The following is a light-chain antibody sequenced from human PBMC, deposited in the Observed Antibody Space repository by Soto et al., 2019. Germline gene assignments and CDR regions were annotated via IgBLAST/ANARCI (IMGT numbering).Light chain of an antibody. V-gene: IGLV1-40*01. CDR1: SSNIGAGYG. Sequence: QPVLTQPPSVSRAPGQRVTISCTGSSSNIGAGYGVHWYRHLPGTAPKLLIYGNNNRPSGVPDRFSGSKSGTSASLAITGLQAEDEAYYSCQSYDSSLSGSVFGGGTKLTVL. CDR2: GNN. J-gene: IGLJ2*01. CDR3: QSYDSSLSGSV.